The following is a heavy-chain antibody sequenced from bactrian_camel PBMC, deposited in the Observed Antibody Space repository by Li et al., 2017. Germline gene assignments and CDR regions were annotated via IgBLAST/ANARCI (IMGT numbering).Heavy chain of an antibody. Sequence: VQLVESGGGSVQTGGSLRLSCKPSFFILDDFDMMWYRQAPGNECELVSSISGDGSTYYTDAVKGRFTISHDNAKNSVDLQMNSLKPDDTAMYYCAARSACLDLLTAIPHSTLVGQGTQVTVS. D-gene: IGHD1*01. J-gene: IGHJ4*01. V-gene: IGHV3S66*01. CDR1: FFILDDFD. CDR2: ISGDGST.